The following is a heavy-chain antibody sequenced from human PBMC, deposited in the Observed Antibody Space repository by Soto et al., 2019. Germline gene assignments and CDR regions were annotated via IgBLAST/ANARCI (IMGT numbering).Heavy chain of an antibody. D-gene: IGHD3-22*01. CDR3: ATHYYDSSGYYSH. V-gene: IGHV5-10-1*01. CDR2: IDPSDSYT. CDR1: GYSFTSYW. Sequence: GESLKISCKGSGYSFTSYWISWVRQMPGKGLEWMGRIDPSDSYTNYSPSFQGHVTISADKSISTAYLQWSSLKASDTAMYYCATHYYDSSGYYSHWGQGTLVTVSS. J-gene: IGHJ4*02.